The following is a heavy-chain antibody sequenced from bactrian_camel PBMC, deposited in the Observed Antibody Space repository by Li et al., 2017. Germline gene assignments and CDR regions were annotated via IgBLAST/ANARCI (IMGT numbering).Heavy chain of an antibody. V-gene: IGHV3S53*01. CDR2: IDRAGSP. CDR3: AAAKGLPDLLRGGYLSARSYNY. J-gene: IGHJ4*01. D-gene: IGHD3*01. CDR1: GDNVGQIY. Sequence: QVQLVESGGGSVQVGGSLRLSCVASGDNVGQIYMAWFRQAPGKERERVAAIDRAGSPTYTYSVKDRFTISKDSAQNTLYLQMNSLKPEDTAIYYCAAAKGLPDLLRGGYLSARSYNYWGRGTQVTVS.